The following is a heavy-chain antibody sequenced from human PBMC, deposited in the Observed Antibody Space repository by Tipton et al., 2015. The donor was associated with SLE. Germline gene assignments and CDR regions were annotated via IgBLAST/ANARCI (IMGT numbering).Heavy chain of an antibody. Sequence: TLSLTCTVSVGSISSSSYYWGWIRQPPGRGLEWIGSIYYSGSTYYNPSLKSRVTISVYTSKNQFSLKLSSVTAADTAVYYCARHGPAAGEKAFDIWGQGTMVTVSS. CDR2: IYYSGST. CDR1: VGSISSSSYY. J-gene: IGHJ3*02. V-gene: IGHV4-39*01. CDR3: ARHGPAAGEKAFDI.